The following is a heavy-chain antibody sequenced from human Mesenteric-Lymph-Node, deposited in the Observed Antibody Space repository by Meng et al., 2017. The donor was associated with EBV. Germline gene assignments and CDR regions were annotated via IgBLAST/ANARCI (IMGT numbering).Heavy chain of an antibody. D-gene: IGHD1-7*01. CDR2: VFHIGST. Sequence: QVQARGSGPGLVKPSGTLSLTCAVSGGSISGNNWWSWIRQPPGKGLEWIGEVFHIGSTNYNPSLKSRVTISLDKSKNQFSLKLTSVTAADTAVYFCARVSEISGTWLDCWGQGALVTVSS. CDR1: GGSISGNNW. CDR3: ARVSEISGTWLDC. J-gene: IGHJ1*01. V-gene: IGHV4-4*02.